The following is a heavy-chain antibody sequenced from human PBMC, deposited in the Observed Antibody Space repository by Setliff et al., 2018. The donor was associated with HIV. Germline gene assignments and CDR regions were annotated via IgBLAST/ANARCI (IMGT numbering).Heavy chain of an antibody. V-gene: IGHV1-3*04. CDR2: IHTDSGKT. CDR1: GYTFTNYA. J-gene: IGHJ4*02. Sequence: GASVKVSCKASGYTFTNYALYWVRQAPGQRPEYMGYIHTDSGKTHFSQKFQGRVTLTRDTSASTAYMELSSLRSEDTAIYYCARQSVSATFDSWGQGTLVTVSS. D-gene: IGHD6-19*01. CDR3: ARQSVSATFDS.